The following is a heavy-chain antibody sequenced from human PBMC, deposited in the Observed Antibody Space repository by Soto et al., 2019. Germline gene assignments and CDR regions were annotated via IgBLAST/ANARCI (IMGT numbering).Heavy chain of an antibody. V-gene: IGHV4-4*02. Sequence: PSETLSLTCAVSGGSISSSNWWSWVRQPPGKGLEWIGEIYHSGSTNYNPSLKSRVTISVDKSKNQFSLKLSSVTAADTAVYYCASLTKITIFGVDYYYGMDVWGQGTTVTVSS. CDR3: ASLTKITIFGVDYYYGMDV. CDR2: IYHSGST. J-gene: IGHJ6*02. CDR1: GGSISSSNW. D-gene: IGHD3-3*01.